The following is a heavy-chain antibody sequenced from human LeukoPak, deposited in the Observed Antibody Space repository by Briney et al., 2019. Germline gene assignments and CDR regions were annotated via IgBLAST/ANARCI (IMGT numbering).Heavy chain of an antibody. Sequence: SETLSLTCAVYGGSFSGYYWSWIRQPPGKGLEWIGEINDSGSTNYNPSLKSRVTISVDTSKNQFYLKLSCVTAAYTSVYYSARGGAIFGVVMGSRIYYCGQGNLVAASS. D-gene: IGHD3-3*01. CDR2: INDSGST. J-gene: IGHJ4*02. CDR3: ARGGAIFGVVMGSRIYY. CDR1: GGSFSGYY. V-gene: IGHV4-34*01.